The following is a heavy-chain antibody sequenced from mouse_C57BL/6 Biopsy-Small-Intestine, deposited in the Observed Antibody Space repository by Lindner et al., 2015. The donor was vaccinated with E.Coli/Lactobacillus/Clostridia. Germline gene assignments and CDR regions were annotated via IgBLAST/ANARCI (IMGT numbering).Heavy chain of an antibody. Sequence: VQLQESGAELAKPGASVKMSCKASGYTFTTNWIHWVKQRPGQGLEWIGYINPSSGYTEYNQKFKGRATLTADKSSSTAYMQLSSLTFEDSAVYYCARETDWFAYWGQGTLVTVSA. J-gene: IGHJ3*01. CDR1: GYTFTTNW. CDR3: ARETDWFAY. CDR2: INPSSGYT. V-gene: IGHV1-7*01.